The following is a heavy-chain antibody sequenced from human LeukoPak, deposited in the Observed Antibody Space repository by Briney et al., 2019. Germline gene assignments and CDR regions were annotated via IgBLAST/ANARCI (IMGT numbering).Heavy chain of an antibody. V-gene: IGHV4-4*07. CDR1: GGSISSYY. D-gene: IGHD3-9*01. CDR2: IYTSGST. J-gene: IGHJ4*02. CDR3: AGVRYDILTGYYIKDY. Sequence: SETLSLTCTVSGGSISSYYWSWIRQPAGKGLEWIGRIYTSGSTNYNPSLKSRVTMSVDTSKNQFSLKLGSVTAADTAVYYCAGVRYDILTGYYIKDYWGQGTLVTVSS.